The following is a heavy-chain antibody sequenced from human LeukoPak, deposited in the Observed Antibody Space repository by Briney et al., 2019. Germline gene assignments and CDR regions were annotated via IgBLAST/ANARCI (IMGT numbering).Heavy chain of an antibody. CDR3: ARGGDRSFDY. J-gene: IGHJ4*02. V-gene: IGHV4-4*02. CDR1: GVSISSNLW. CDR2: IHHSGSI. D-gene: IGHD3-10*01. Sequence: SETLSLTCAVSGVSISSNLWWTWVRQPPGKGLEWIAEIHHSGSINYNPSLKSRVTISVDKAKNQFSLNLNSVTATDTAVYYCARGGDRSFDYWGQGTLVTVSS.